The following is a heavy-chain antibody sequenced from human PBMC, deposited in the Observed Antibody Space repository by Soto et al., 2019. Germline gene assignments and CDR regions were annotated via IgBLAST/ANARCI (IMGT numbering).Heavy chain of an antibody. Sequence: EVQLLDSGGGLVQPGGSLRLSCAASGFTFSCCAMSWVRQAPGKGLEWVSTIHGDGDYMQYTDSVKGRFTISRDNSRNTLCFLMDSRGADDTAVDYRVINRGGGGYSNCSGASWSRGTLVTVSP. D-gene: IGHD1-26*01. CDR3: VINRGGGGYSNCSGAS. CDR2: IHGDGDYM. J-gene: IGHJ2*01. CDR1: GFTFSCCA. V-gene: IGHV3-23*01.